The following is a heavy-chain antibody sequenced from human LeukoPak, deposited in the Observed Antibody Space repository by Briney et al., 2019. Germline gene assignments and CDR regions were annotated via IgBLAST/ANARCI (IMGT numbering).Heavy chain of an antibody. J-gene: IGHJ6*03. CDR1: GYTFTAYY. CDR2: IIPIFGTA. Sequence: ASVRVSCKASGYTFTAYYIHWVRQAPGQGLEWMGGIIPIFGTANYAQKFQGRVTITTDESTSTPYMELSSLRSEDTAVYYCARSGLGARNYYYYMDVWGKGTTVTVSS. D-gene: IGHD2-15*01. CDR3: ARSGLGARNYYYYMDV. V-gene: IGHV1-69*05.